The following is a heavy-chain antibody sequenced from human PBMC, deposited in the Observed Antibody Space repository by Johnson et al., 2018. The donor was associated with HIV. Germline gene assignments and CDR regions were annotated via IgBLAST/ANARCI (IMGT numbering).Heavy chain of an antibody. CDR2: ISYDGSNK. CDR1: GFTFSSYA. D-gene: IGHD2-15*01. V-gene: IGHV3-30*04. CDR3: ARDLIVVVVAATQWGDAFDI. Sequence: QVQLVESGVGVVQPGRSLRLSCAASGFTFSSYAMHWVRQAPGKGLEWVAVISYDGSNKYYADSVKGRFTISRDNSKNTLYLQMNSLRAEDTAVYYCARDLIVVVVAATQWGDAFDIWGQGTMVTVSS. J-gene: IGHJ3*02.